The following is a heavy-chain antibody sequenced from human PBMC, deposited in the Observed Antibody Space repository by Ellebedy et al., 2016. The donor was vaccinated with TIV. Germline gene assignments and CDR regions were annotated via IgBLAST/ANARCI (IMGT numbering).Heavy chain of an antibody. CDR1: GFTFSDYY. D-gene: IGHD4-23*01. J-gene: IGHJ2*01. V-gene: IGHV3-11*06. CDR2: ISGSSTYT. CDR3: ARDRSSGGNFYWYFDL. Sequence: LSLTCAASGFTFSDYYMSWIRQAPGKGLEWVSYISGSSTYTNYADSVKGRFTISRDNSKNTLYLQMNSLRAEDTAVYYCARDRSSGGNFYWYFDLWGRGTLVTVSS.